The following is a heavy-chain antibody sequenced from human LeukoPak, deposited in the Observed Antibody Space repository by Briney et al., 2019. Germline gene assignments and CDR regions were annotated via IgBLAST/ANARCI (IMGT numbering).Heavy chain of an antibody. Sequence: GGSLRLSCAASGFTFSSYGMNWVRQAPGKGLEWVSYISSGSSTIHYVDSVKGRLTISRDNAKNSLYLQMNSLRVEDTAIYFCARDWAFDYWGQGALVTVSS. CDR1: GFTFSSYG. CDR3: ARDWAFDY. J-gene: IGHJ4*02. V-gene: IGHV3-48*01. CDR2: ISSGSSTI. D-gene: IGHD7-27*01.